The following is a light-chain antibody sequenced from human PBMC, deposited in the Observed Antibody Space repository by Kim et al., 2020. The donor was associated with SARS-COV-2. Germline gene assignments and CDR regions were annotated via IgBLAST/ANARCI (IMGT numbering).Light chain of an antibody. CDR1: ALPEKY. CDR3: YSTDISRIYRV. Sequence: SPGQTDRITCSGDALPEKYAYWYQQKSGQAPVLVIYDDTKRPSGIPERFSGSTSGTMATLTISGAQVEDEGDYYCYSTDISRIYRVFGGGTQLTVL. CDR2: DDT. V-gene: IGLV3-10*01. J-gene: IGLJ3*02.